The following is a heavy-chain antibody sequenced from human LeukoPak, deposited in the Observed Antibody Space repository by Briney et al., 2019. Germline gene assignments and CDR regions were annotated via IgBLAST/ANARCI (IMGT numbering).Heavy chain of an antibody. D-gene: IGHD3-9*01. CDR3: ATYDITTDAFDI. CDR2: IYTSGST. J-gene: IGHJ3*02. Sequence: SETLSLTCTVSGGSISSYYWSWIRQPPGKGLEWIGYIYTSGSTNYNPSLKSRVTISVDTSKNQFSLKLSSVTAADTAVYYCATYDITTDAFDIWGQGTMVTVSS. V-gene: IGHV4-4*09. CDR1: GGSISSYY.